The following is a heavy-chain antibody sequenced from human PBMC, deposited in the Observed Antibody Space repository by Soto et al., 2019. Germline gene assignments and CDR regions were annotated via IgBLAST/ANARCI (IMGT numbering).Heavy chain of an antibody. CDR3: ARKKTYSSGWYYYYGMDV. CDR2: IHYSGGT. V-gene: IGHV4-31*03. D-gene: IGHD6-19*01. CDR1: GGSISSGGNY. J-gene: IGHJ6*02. Sequence: TLSLTCTVSGGSISSGGNYWSWIRQHPGKGLEWIGYIHYSGGTYYSPSLKSRVTISVDTSKNQFSLKLSSVTAADTAVYYCARKKTYSSGWYYYYGMDVWGQVTTVTVSS.